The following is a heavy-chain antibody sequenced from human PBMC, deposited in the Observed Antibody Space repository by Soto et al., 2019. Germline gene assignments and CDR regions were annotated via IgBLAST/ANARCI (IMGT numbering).Heavy chain of an antibody. J-gene: IGHJ6*02. Sequence: EVQLLESGGGLVQPGGSLRLSCAASGFTFSSYAMSWVRQAPGKGLEWVSAISGSGGSTYYADSVKGRFTISRDNSKNTLYLQMNSLRAEDTAVYYCAKDRNYARGRGDYYYYGMDVWGQGTTVTVSS. V-gene: IGHV3-23*01. CDR2: ISGSGGST. CDR1: GFTFSSYA. CDR3: AKDRNYARGRGDYYYYGMDV. D-gene: IGHD1-7*01.